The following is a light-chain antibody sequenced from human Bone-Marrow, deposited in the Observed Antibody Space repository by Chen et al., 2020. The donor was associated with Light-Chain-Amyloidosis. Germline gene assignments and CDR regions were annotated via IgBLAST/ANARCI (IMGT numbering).Light chain of an antibody. CDR2: GSS. J-gene: IGKJ4*01. CDR1: QTISSNY. V-gene: IGKV3-20*01. CDR3: QQYGTSPLT. Sequence: EIVLTQSPGTLSLSPGEGANLSCRASQTISSNYLTWYQQKFGQAPRLLIYGSSSRATGIPDRFTGSGSGTDFTLTINRLEPEDFAMYYCQQYGTSPLTFGGGTLVWFK.